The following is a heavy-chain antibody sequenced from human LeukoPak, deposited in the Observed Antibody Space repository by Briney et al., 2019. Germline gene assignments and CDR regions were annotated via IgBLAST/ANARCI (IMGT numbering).Heavy chain of an antibody. CDR1: GFTFSIYA. CDR3: AKLNTAMVDSQTDY. J-gene: IGHJ4*02. CDR2: ISDSGGRT. V-gene: IGHV3-23*01. D-gene: IGHD5-18*01. Sequence: GGSLRLSCAAAGFTFSIYAMSWVRQAPGKGLEWVSSISDSGGRTYHADSVKGRSTISRDNSRNTLYLQMNSLRAEDTAVYYCAKLNTAMVDSQTDYWGQGTLVTVSS.